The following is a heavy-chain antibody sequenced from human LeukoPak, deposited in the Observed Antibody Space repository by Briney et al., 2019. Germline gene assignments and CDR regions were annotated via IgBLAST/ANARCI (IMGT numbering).Heavy chain of an antibody. J-gene: IGHJ4*02. Sequence: GASVKVSCKASGYTFTTYAMHWVRQAPGQRPEWMGWINAGNGNTKYSQKFQGRVTITRDTSASTAYMELSSLRSEDTAVYYCANLFIAVAGTYDNWGQGTLVTVSS. CDR1: GYTFTTYA. V-gene: IGHV1-3*01. CDR3: ANLFIAVAGTYDN. D-gene: IGHD6-19*01. CDR2: INAGNGNT.